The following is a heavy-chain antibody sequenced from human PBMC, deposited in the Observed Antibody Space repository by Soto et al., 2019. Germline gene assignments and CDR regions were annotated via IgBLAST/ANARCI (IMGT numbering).Heavy chain of an antibody. CDR2: IYPGDSDT. J-gene: IGHJ6*02. CDR1: GYSFTSYW. D-gene: IGHD3-9*01. Sequence: GESLKISCKGSGYSFTSYWIGWVRQMPGKGLEWMGIIYPGDSDTRYSPSFQGQVTISADKSISTAYLQWSSLKASDTAMYYCARQNLRGYDILTGRKSYYYYGMDVWGQGTTVTVSS. CDR3: ARQNLRGYDILTGRKSYYYYGMDV. V-gene: IGHV5-51*01.